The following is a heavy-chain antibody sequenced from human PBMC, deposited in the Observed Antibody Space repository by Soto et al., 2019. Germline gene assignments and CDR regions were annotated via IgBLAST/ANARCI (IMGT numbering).Heavy chain of an antibody. D-gene: IGHD4-17*01. J-gene: IGHJ4*02. CDR3: ARGNDYGDRSDIDY. Sequence: DVQLVESGGGLVQPGRSLRLSCAASGFTFDDYAMHWVRQAPGKGLEWVSGISWNSGSIGYADSVKGRFTISRDNAKNSLSLQMNSLRAEDTALYYCARGNDYGDRSDIDYWGQGTLVTVSS. V-gene: IGHV3-9*01. CDR1: GFTFDDYA. CDR2: ISWNSGSI.